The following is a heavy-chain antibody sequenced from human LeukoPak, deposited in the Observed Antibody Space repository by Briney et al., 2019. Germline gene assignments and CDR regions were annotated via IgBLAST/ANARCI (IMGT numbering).Heavy chain of an antibody. J-gene: IGHJ4*02. CDR3: ARDYYDSSGYGDY. CDR2: IYHSGST. V-gene: IGHV4-38-2*02. CDR1: GYSISSGYY. Sequence: PSETLSLTCAVSGYSISSGYYWGWIRQPPGKGLEWIGSIYHSGSTYYNPSPKSRVTISVDTSKNQFSLKLSSVTAADTAVYYCARDYYDSSGYGDYWGQGTPVTVSS. D-gene: IGHD3-22*01.